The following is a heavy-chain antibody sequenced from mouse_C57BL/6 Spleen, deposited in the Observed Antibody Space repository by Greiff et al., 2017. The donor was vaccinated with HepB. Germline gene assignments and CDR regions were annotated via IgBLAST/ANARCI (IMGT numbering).Heavy chain of an antibody. J-gene: IGHJ4*01. Sequence: EVQLQQSGPELVKPGASVKISCKASGYSFTDYNMNWVKQSNGKSLEWIGLINPNYGTTSYNQKFKGKATLTVDKSSSTAYMQLNSLTSEDSAVYYCERRIYDGYYDYAMDYWGQGTSVTVSS. CDR1: GYSFTDYN. D-gene: IGHD2-3*01. V-gene: IGHV1-39*01. CDR2: INPNYGTT. CDR3: ERRIYDGYYDYAMDY.